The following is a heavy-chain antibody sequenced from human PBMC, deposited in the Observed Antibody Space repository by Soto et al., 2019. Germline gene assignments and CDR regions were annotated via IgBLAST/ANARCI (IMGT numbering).Heavy chain of an antibody. CDR2: ISYDGSNK. Sequence: LRLSCAASGFTFSSYAMHWVRQAPGKGLEWVAVISYDGSNKYYADSVKGRFTISRDNSKNTLYLQMNSLRAEDTAVYYCARVGVKGYCSSTSCSDLNWFDPWGQGTLVTVSS. CDR1: GFTFSSYA. V-gene: IGHV3-30-3*01. J-gene: IGHJ5*02. CDR3: ARVGVKGYCSSTSCSDLNWFDP. D-gene: IGHD2-2*01.